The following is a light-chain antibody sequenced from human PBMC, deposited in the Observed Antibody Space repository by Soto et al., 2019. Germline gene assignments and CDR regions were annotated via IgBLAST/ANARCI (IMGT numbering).Light chain of an antibody. V-gene: IGKV3-20*01. J-gene: IGKJ1*01. Sequence: EIVLTQSPATLSLSPGERATLSCRASQSLSSGYLAWYQQKPGQAPRLLIYGASRRATGIPDRFSGSGSGTDFTLTISRLEPVDFAVYYCQQCGSKSPTWTFGQGTKVDIK. CDR2: GAS. CDR1: QSLSSGY. CDR3: QQCGSKSPTWT.